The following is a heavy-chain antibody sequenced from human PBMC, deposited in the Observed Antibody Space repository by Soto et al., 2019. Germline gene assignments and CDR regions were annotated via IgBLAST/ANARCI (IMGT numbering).Heavy chain of an antibody. CDR3: AREGPDPDYYYYGMDV. Sequence: SVKVSCKASGGTFSSYTISWVRQAPGQGLEWMGRIIPILGIANYAQKFQGRVTITADKSTSTAYMELSSLRSEDTAVYYCAREGPDPDYYYYGMDVWGQGTTVTVSS. V-gene: IGHV1-69*04. J-gene: IGHJ6*02. CDR2: IIPILGIA. CDR1: GGTFSSYT.